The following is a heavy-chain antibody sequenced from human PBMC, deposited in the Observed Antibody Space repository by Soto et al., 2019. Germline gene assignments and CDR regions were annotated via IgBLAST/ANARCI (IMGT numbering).Heavy chain of an antibody. CDR3: ARDIDYYDSSGSDAFDI. V-gene: IGHV3-33*01. CDR1: GFTFSSYG. CDR2: IWYDGSNK. J-gene: IGHJ3*02. Sequence: QVQLVESGGGVVQPGRSLRLSCAASGFTFSSYGMHWVRQAPGKGLEWVAVIWYDGSNKYYADSVKGRFTISRDNSKNTLYLQMNSLRAEDTAVYYCARDIDYYDSSGSDAFDIWGQGTMVTVSS. D-gene: IGHD3-22*01.